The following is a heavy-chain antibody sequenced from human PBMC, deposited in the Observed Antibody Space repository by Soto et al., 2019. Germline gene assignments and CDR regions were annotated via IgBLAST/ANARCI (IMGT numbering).Heavy chain of an antibody. CDR3: ARDIFGHVDAFDL. D-gene: IGHD3-3*02. CDR2: TSGYSGNS. Sequence: ASVKVSCKASGYIFSSFYINWVRQAPGQGLEWMGWTSGYSGNSKYAQRFQGRVTMTTDTSTNTGYMEMRSLTSDDTAVYYCARDIFGHVDAFDLWGQGTMVTVSS. V-gene: IGHV1-18*01. CDR1: GYIFSSFY. J-gene: IGHJ3*01.